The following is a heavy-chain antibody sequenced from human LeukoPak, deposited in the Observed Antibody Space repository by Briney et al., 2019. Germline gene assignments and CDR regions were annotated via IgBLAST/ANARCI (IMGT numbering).Heavy chain of an antibody. CDR3: ARTPYYYYGMDV. J-gene: IGHJ6*02. CDR1: GFTFSSYS. CDR2: ISSSSSYI. Sequence: GGALRLSCAATGFTFSSYSMNWVRQAPGKGREGGSSISSSSSYIYYADSVKGRFTISRDNAKNSLYLQMNSLRAEDTAVYYCARTPYYYYGMDVWGQGTTVTVSS. V-gene: IGHV3-21*01.